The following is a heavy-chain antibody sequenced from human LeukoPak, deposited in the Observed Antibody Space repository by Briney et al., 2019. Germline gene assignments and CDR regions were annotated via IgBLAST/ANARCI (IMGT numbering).Heavy chain of an antibody. CDR3: ANNLRAVAGLFDY. Sequence: GGSLRLSCAASGFTFSSYAMGWVRQAPGKGLEWVSAISGSGGSTYYADSVKGRFTISRDNSKNTLYLQMNSLRAEDTAVYYCANNLRAVAGLFDYWGQGTLVTVSS. CDR2: ISGSGGST. D-gene: IGHD6-19*01. J-gene: IGHJ4*02. CDR1: GFTFSSYA. V-gene: IGHV3-23*01.